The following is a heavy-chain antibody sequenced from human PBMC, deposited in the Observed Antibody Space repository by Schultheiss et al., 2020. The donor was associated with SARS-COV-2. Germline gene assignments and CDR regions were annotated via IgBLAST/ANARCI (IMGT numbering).Heavy chain of an antibody. Sequence: GGSLRLSCAASGFTFSSYAMSWVRQAPGKGLEWVSYISSSSSYIYYADSVKGRFTISRDNAKNSLYLQMNSLRAEDTAVYYCARDHQDYYDSSGYIDYWGQGTLVTVSS. V-gene: IGHV3-21*05. CDR3: ARDHQDYYDSSGYIDY. CDR2: ISSSSSYI. CDR1: GFTFSSYA. D-gene: IGHD3-22*01. J-gene: IGHJ4*02.